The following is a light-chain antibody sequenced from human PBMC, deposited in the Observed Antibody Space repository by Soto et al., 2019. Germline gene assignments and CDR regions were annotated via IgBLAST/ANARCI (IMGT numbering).Light chain of an antibody. J-gene: IGKJ1*01. V-gene: IGKV1-5*01. CDR2: DTS. CDR3: HQYNSYTWT. Sequence: DIQITQSPSTLSASVGDRVTITCRASQSISGWLAWYQQKPGNPPKLLIYDTSRFESAVPSRFSASGSGTEFTLTISGLQPDDFATYYCHQYNSYTWTFGQGTKVDIK. CDR1: QSISGW.